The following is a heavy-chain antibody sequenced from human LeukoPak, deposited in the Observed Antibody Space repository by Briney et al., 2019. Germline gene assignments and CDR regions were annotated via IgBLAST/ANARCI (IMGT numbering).Heavy chain of an antibody. Sequence: SETLSLTCTVSGYSISSGYYWGWIRQPPGKGLEWIGSIYHSGRTFYNPSLKSRVTISLDTSRNQFSLKLTSVTAADTAVYYCAKSNGYGLVDIWGQGTMVTVSS. J-gene: IGHJ3*02. CDR3: AKSNGYGLVDI. V-gene: IGHV4-38-2*02. D-gene: IGHD3-10*01. CDR2: IYHSGRT. CDR1: GYSISSGYY.